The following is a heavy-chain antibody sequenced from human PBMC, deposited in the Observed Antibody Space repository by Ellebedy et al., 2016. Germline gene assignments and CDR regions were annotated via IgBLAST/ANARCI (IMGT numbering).Heavy chain of an antibody. D-gene: IGHD2-2*01. J-gene: IGHJ4*02. CDR1: GLPFSTFF. CDR3: RQGHYADY. Sequence: GGSLRLSXAVSGLPFSTFFMSWVRQAPGKGLEWVATISANGNKRDLADSVQGRFTISRDNFRNMLHLQMNNLRGEDTAVYYCRQGHYADYWGQGTLVTVSS. CDR2: ISANGNKR. V-gene: IGHV3-23*01.